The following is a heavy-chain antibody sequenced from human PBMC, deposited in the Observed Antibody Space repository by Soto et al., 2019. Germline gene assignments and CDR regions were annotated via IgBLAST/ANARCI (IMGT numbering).Heavy chain of an antibody. CDR2: FYDGNT. J-gene: IGHJ4*02. CDR1: GGSVNGYY. CDR3: ATTRGLAVGGSFDY. V-gene: IGHV4-34*01. Sequence: PSETLSLTCAVYGGSVNGYYWNWIRQPPGKGLEWVGTFYDGNTYHNPSLRSRITIAVDTSKNQFSLKLNSVAAADTAFYYCATTRGLAVGGSFDYWGQGMLVTVSS. D-gene: IGHD3-10*01.